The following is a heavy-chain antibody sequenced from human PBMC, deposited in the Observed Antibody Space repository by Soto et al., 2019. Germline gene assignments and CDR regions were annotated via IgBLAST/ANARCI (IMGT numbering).Heavy chain of an antibody. J-gene: IGHJ6*02. CDR2: IYPGDSDT. V-gene: IGHV5-51*01. CDR3: ARHSSSKLLDV. Sequence: GESLKISCRGFGDSFTSYWIGWVSKMPGKGLEWMGIIYPGDSDTRYSPSFQGQVTISADKSISTAYLQWSSLKASDTAMYYCARHSSSKLLDVWGQGTTVTVSS. CDR1: GDSFTSYW. D-gene: IGHD2-2*01.